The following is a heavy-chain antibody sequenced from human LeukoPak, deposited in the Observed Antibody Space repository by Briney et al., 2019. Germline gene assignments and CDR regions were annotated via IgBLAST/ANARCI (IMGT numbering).Heavy chain of an antibody. D-gene: IGHD3-22*01. CDR1: GFTFSSYW. Sequence: PGGSLRLSCAASGFTFSSYWMGWVRQAPGKGLEWVANIKQDGSEKCYVDSVRGRFTISRDNSKNTLYLQMNSLRAEDTAVYYCARVLGYYYDSSGWYYFDYWGQGTLVTVSS. CDR2: IKQDGSEK. CDR3: ARVLGYYYDSSGWYYFDY. J-gene: IGHJ4*02. V-gene: IGHV3-7*01.